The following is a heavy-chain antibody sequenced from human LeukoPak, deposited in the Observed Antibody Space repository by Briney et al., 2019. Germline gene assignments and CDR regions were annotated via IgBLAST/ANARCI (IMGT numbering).Heavy chain of an antibody. Sequence: KAGESLKISCKGSGYSFATYWIGWVRQMPGKGLEWMGIIYPGDSDTRYSPSFQCQVTISADKSITTAYLQWSSLKASDTAMYYCARLIPGGDRILFDYWGQGTLVTVSS. CDR2: IYPGDSDT. D-gene: IGHD1-14*01. CDR1: GYSFATYW. J-gene: IGHJ4*02. V-gene: IGHV5-51*01. CDR3: ARLIPGGDRILFDY.